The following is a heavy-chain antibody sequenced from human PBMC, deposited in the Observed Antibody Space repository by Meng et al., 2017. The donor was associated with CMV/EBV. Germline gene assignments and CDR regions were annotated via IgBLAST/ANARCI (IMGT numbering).Heavy chain of an antibody. Sequence: GESLKISCAASGFTFSSYSMNWVRQAPGKGLEWVSVIYSGGSTYYADSVKGRFTISRDNSKNTLYLQMNSLRAEDTAVYYCARPSEGYYYGMDVWGQGTTVTVSS. CDR1: GFTFSSYS. CDR3: ARPSEGYYYGMDV. CDR2: IYSGGST. D-gene: IGHD2-2*01. V-gene: IGHV3-53*01. J-gene: IGHJ6*02.